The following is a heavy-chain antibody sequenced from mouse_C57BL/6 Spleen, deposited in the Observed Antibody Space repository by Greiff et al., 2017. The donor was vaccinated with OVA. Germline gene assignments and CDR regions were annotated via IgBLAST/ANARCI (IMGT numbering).Heavy chain of an antibody. CDR2: ISDGGSYT. CDR1: GFTFSSYA. CDR3: ARGGPYYKDYFDY. V-gene: IGHV5-4*03. D-gene: IGHD2-12*01. Sequence: VKVVESGGGLVKPGGSLKLSCAASGFTFSSYAMSWVRQTPEKRLEWVATISDGGSYTYYPDNVKGRFTSSRDNAKNNLYLQMSHLKSEDTAMYYCARGGPYYKDYFDYWGQGTTLTVSS. J-gene: IGHJ2*01.